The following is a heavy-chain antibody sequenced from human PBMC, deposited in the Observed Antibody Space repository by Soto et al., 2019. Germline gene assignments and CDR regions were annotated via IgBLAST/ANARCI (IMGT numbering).Heavy chain of an antibody. CDR2: IYWDDDK. CDR1: AFSLGTGGVG. J-gene: IGHJ6*02. Sequence: SGPTLVNPTQTLTLTCTFSAFSLGTGGVGVGWIRQPPGKALEWLALIYWDDDKRYSPSLRSRLTITKDTSKNQVVLTMTNMDPVDTATYYCIQSRCGGDCLQSYASYYYYGMDGWGQGTTVTVSS. V-gene: IGHV2-5*02. CDR3: IQSRCGGDCLQSYASYYYYGMDG. D-gene: IGHD2-21*02.